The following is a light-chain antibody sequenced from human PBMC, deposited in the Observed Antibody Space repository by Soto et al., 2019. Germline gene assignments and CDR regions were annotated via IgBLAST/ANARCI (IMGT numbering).Light chain of an antibody. Sequence: DIQMTQSPSTLSASVGDRVTITCRASQSISSWLAWYQQKPGKAPKLLIYDASSLESGVPSRFSGSGSGTEFTLTISSLQPDDFATYYCQQYNSYPLTFGQGTRLEIK. V-gene: IGKV1-5*01. J-gene: IGKJ5*01. CDR3: QQYNSYPLT. CDR2: DAS. CDR1: QSISSW.